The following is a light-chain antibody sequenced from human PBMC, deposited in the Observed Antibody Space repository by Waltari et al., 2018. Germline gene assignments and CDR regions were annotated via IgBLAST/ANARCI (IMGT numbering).Light chain of an antibody. CDR1: QSLTNW. V-gene: IGKV1-5*03. CDR2: EAS. J-gene: IGKJ4*01. Sequence: DIQMTQSPSTLSASVGDKVTITCRSSQSLTNWLAWYQQKPGKAPTLLLYEASTLESGVPSRFSGSGSGAEFTLTISSLQPDDFATYYCQMYTTYSQTFGGGTKVEMK. CDR3: QMYTTYSQT.